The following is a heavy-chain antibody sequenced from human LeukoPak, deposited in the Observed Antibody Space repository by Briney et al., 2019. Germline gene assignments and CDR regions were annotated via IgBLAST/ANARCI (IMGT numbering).Heavy chain of an antibody. D-gene: IGHD6-13*01. CDR2: LYNSAST. V-gene: IGHV4-39*01. CDR1: VGSLSSSTYY. J-gene: IGHJ4*02. Sequence: SEPLSLPCSVSVGSLSSSTYYWGWIRQPRGGGLEWIGSLYNSASTHYNPSLKSRVPMAGDPPKTQFSQKHRSVSAADTAIFFCSSNKYITDSGTYYWGQGTLVTVSS. CDR3: SSNKYITDSGTYY.